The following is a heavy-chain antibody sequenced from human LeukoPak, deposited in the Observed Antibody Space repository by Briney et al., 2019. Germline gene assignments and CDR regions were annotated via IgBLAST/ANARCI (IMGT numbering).Heavy chain of an antibody. D-gene: IGHD3-22*01. J-gene: IGHJ4*02. CDR3: ARENSSGYYYFDY. V-gene: IGHV3-30-3*01. CDR2: ISYDGSNK. Sequence: GGSLRLSCAASGFTFSSYAMHWVRQAPGKGLEWVAVISYDGSNKYYADSVKGRFTISRGNSKNTLYLQMNSLRAEDTAVYYCARENSSGYYYFDYWGQGTLVTISS. CDR1: GFTFSSYA.